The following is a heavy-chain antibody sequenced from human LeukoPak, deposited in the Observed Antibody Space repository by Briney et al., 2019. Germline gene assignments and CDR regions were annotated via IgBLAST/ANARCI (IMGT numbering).Heavy chain of an antibody. Sequence: GGSLRLSCVASGFTFGKYWMSWVRQAPGKGLEWVANIKLDGSEKNYVDSVKGRFTISRDNTKNSLYLQMNSLRAEDTAVYHCATVYYDSSAYGDLDSWGQGTLVTVSS. J-gene: IGHJ4*02. CDR1: GFTFGKYW. CDR2: IKLDGSEK. V-gene: IGHV3-7*01. D-gene: IGHD3-22*01. CDR3: ATVYYDSSAYGDLDS.